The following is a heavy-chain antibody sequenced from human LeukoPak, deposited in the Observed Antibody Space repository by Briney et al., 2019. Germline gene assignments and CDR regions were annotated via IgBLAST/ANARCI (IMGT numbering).Heavy chain of an antibody. Sequence: SETLSLTCTVSGGSISSYYWSWIRQPPGKGLEWIGYIYYSGSTNYNPSLKSRVTISVDTSKDQFSLKLSPVTAADTAVYYCARAPTVTNFDYWGQGTLVTVSS. J-gene: IGHJ4*02. CDR2: IYYSGST. V-gene: IGHV4-59*01. CDR1: GGSISSYY. D-gene: IGHD4-17*01. CDR3: ARAPTVTNFDY.